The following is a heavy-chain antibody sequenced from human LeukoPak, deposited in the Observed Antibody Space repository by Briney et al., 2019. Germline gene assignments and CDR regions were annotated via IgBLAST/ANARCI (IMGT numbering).Heavy chain of an antibody. D-gene: IGHD6-25*01. J-gene: IGHJ4*02. CDR1: GFTFSSYS. CDR2: VSSSSSYI. V-gene: IGHV3-21*01. Sequence: GGSLRLSCAASGFTFSSYSMNWVRQAPGKGLEWVSSVSSSSSYIYYADSVKGRFTISRDNAKNSLYLQMSSLRAEDTAVYYCARVGSTYSSAYYFDYWGQGTLVTVSS. CDR3: ARVGSTYSSAYYFDY.